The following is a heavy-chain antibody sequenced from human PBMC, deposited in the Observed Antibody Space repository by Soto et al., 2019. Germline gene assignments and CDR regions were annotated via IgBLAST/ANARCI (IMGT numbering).Heavy chain of an antibody. CDR2: IYYSGST. D-gene: IGHD3-10*01. CDR3: ARRYGSSFDI. CDR1: GGSISSYY. Sequence: QVQLQESSQGLVKPSETLSLTCTVSGGSISSYYWSWIRQPPGKGLEWIGYIYYSGSTNYNPSLKSRVTISVDTSKNQFSLKLSSVTAADTAVYYCARRYGSSFDIWGQGTMVTVSS. J-gene: IGHJ3*02. V-gene: IGHV4-59*08.